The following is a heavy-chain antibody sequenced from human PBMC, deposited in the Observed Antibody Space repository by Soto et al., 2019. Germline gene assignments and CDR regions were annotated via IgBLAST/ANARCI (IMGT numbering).Heavy chain of an antibody. CDR1: GDTFSNYA. CDR3: PLETSATSTFWEESSDI. J-gene: IGHJ3*02. Sequence: QVQLVQSGAEVKKPGSSVKVACKVSGDTFSNYAINWVRQAPGQGLEWMGAIVPIFSTANYAQKFQGRVTITADEFTFTAYMELSGLRADDTATYYCPLETSATSTFWEESSDIWGQGTLDTVSS. D-gene: IGHD2-2*01. CDR2: IVPIFSTA. V-gene: IGHV1-69*12.